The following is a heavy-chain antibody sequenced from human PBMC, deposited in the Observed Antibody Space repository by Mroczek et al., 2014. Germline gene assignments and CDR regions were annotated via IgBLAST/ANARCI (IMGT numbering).Heavy chain of an antibody. V-gene: IGHV3-9*01. CDR1: GFTFDDYA. CDR2: ISWNSGSI. J-gene: IGHJ4*02. CDR3: AKGPALSSGYDLMYYFDY. D-gene: IGHD5-12*01. Sequence: VQLVESGGGLVQPGRSLRLSCAASGFTFDDYAMHWVRQAPGKGLEWVSGISWNSGSIGYADSVKDRFTISRDNAKNSLYLQMNSLRAEDTALYYCAKGPALSSGYDLMYYFDYVGAREPWSPSP.